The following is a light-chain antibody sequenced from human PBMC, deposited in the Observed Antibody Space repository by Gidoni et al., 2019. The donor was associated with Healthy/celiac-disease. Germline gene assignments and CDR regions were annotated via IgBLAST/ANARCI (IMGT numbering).Light chain of an antibody. V-gene: IGKV4-1*01. CDR1: QSVLYSSNNKNY. CDR3: QQYYSTPRT. Sequence: DIVMTQSPDSLAVSLGERATINCKSSQSVLYSSNNKNYLAWYQQKPGQPPKLLIYWASTREPGVPERFSGSGSGTDFTLTISSLQAEDGAVYYCQQYYSTPRTFGQGTKVEIK. J-gene: IGKJ1*01. CDR2: WAS.